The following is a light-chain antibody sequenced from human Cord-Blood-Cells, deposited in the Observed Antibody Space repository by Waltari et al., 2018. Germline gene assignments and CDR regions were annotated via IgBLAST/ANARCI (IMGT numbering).Light chain of an antibody. Sequence: EIVLTQSPATLSLSPGERATLSCGASQSVSSYLAWYQQKPGQAPRLLIYDASNRATGIPARCSGSGSGTDFTLTISSLEPEDFAVYYCQQRSNWPRTFGQGTKVEIK. CDR3: QQRSNWPRT. CDR1: QSVSSY. V-gene: IGKV3-11*01. J-gene: IGKJ1*01. CDR2: DAS.